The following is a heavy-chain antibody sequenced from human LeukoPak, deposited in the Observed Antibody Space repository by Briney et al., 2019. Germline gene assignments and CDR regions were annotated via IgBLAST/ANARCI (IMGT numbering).Heavy chain of an antibody. V-gene: IGHV4-34*01. CDR2: INHSGGT. CDR1: GGSFSGYY. J-gene: IGHJ4*02. CDR3: ARGRYYVLDY. D-gene: IGHD3-22*01. Sequence: SETLSLTCAVYGGSFSGYYWSWIRQPPGKGLEWIGEINHSGGTNYNPSLKSRVTISVDTSKNQFSLKLSSVTAADTAVYYCARGRYYVLDYWGQGTLVTVSS.